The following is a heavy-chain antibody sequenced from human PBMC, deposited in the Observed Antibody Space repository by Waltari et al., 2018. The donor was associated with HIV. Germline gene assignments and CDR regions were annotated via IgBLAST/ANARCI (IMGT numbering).Heavy chain of an antibody. J-gene: IGHJ3*02. CDR1: GDSVTTGLYY. D-gene: IGHD1-1*01. CDR2: VFYSGST. Sequence: QVQLQESGPGLVKHSENLSLPCTVSGDSVTTGLYYWSWIRPPPGKGLEWLGYVFYSGSTNYNPSLKSLVTISLDTSKNLFSLKLTSVTAADTALYYCARTNWDDAFDIWGQGTMVIVSS. V-gene: IGHV4-61*01. CDR3: ARTNWDDAFDI.